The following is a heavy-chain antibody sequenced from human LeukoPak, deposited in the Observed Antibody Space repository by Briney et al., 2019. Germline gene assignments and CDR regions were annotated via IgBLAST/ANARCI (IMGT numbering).Heavy chain of an antibody. D-gene: IGHD3-3*01. CDR2: ITWDGTRT. Sequence: AGGSLRLSCRTSGFMFDDYAMHWVRQAPGKGLEWISLITWDGTRTDYGDSVQGRFTMSRDNSKKSLFLQMNSLRLDDTAFYYCAKDTGFRSGCHYGFDSWGQGTLVSVSS. CDR3: AKDTGFRSGCHYGFDS. CDR1: GFMFDDYA. V-gene: IGHV3-43D*04. J-gene: IGHJ4*02.